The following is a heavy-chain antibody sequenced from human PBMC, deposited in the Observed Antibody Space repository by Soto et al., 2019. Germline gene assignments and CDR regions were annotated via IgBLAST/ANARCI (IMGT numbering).Heavy chain of an antibody. CDR3: ARRGYDFWSGYYYKRSSYYYYGMDV. Sequence: EVQLVQSGAEVKKPGESLKISCKGSGYSFTSYWIGWVRQMPGKGLEWMGIIYPGDSDTRYSPSFQGQVTISADKSISTAYLQWSSLKASDTAMYYCARRGYDFWSGYYYKRSSYYYYGMDVWGQGTTVTVSS. CDR1: GYSFTSYW. CDR2: IYPGDSDT. V-gene: IGHV5-51*01. J-gene: IGHJ6*02. D-gene: IGHD3-3*01.